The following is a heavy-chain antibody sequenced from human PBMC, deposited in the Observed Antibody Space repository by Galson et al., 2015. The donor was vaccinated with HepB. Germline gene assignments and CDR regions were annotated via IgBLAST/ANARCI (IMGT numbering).Heavy chain of an antibody. J-gene: IGHJ3*02. CDR3: ARNGGGRYSSGWPAVRNAFDI. CDR1: GFTFSSYW. V-gene: IGHV3-74*01. D-gene: IGHD6-19*01. CDR2: INSDGSST. Sequence: SLRLSCAASGFTFSSYWMHWVRQAPGKGLVWVSRINSDGSSTSYADSVKGRFTISRDNAKNTLYLQMNSLRAEDTAVYYCARNGGGRYSSGWPAVRNAFDIWGQGTMVTVSS.